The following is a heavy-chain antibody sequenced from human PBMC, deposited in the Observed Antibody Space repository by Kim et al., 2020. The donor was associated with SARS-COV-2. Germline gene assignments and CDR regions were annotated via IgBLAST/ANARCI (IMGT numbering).Heavy chain of an antibody. CDR2: IYSGGST. Sequence: GGSLRLSCAASGFTVSSNYMSWVRQAPGKGLEWVSVIYSGGSTYYADSVKGRFTISRDNSKNTLYLQMNSLRAEDTAVYYCARARSSWYGRYYYYYYYGMDVWGQGTTVTVSS. D-gene: IGHD6-13*01. CDR1: GFTVSSNY. V-gene: IGHV3-53*01. J-gene: IGHJ6*02. CDR3: ARARSSWYGRYYYYYYYGMDV.